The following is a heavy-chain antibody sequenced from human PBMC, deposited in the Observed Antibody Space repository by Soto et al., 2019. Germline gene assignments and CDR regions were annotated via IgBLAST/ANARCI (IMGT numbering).Heavy chain of an antibody. CDR1: GFTFDTEW. CDR3: ARATL. CDR2: INPDGSAQ. J-gene: IGHJ4*02. V-gene: IGHV3-7*04. Sequence: EVQLVESGGGSVQPGESLRLSCAASGFTFDTEWMSWVRQAPGKGLEWVANINPDGSAQDYVDSVKGRFTISRDNAKSSLYLQMNSQRAKDTAVYYCARATLWGQGTLVTVSS.